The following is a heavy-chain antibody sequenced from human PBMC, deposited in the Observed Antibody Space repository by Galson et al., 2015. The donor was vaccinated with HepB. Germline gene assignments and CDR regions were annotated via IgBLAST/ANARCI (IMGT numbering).Heavy chain of an antibody. D-gene: IGHD6-6*01. V-gene: IGHV4-30-4*01. Sequence: TLSLTCTVSGGSISSGDYYWSWIRQPPGKGLEWIGYIYYNGSTYYNPSLKSRVTISVDTSKNQFSLKLSSVTAADTAVYYCASIAARGHAFDIWGQGTMVTVSS. CDR2: IYYNGST. CDR1: GGSISSGDYY. J-gene: IGHJ3*02. CDR3: ASIAARGHAFDI.